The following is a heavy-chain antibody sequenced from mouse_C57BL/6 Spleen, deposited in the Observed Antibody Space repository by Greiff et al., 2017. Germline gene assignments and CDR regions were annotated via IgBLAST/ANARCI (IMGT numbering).Heavy chain of an antibody. CDR2: IDPENGDT. D-gene: IGHD2-4*01. Sequence: EVQLQQSGAELVRPGASVKLSCTASGFNIKDDYMHWVKQRPEQGLEWIGWIDPENGDTEYAAKFQGKATITADTSSNTAYLQLSSLTSEDTAVYYCTTSSTMIRRFAYWGQGTLVTVSA. J-gene: IGHJ3*01. CDR3: TTSSTMIRRFAY. CDR1: GFNIKDDY. V-gene: IGHV14-4*01.